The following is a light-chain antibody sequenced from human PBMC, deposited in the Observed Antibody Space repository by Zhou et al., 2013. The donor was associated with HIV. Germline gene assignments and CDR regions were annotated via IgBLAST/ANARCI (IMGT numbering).Light chain of an antibody. J-gene: IGKJ1*01. CDR3: QHSHFDPWT. CDR1: QTISNY. V-gene: IGKV1-39*01. CDR2: AAS. Sequence: DIQMTQSPSSLSASAGDRVTITCRASQTISNYLNWYQQKPGKPPKLLIHAASKLHSGVPSRFSGSGSGTDFTLTIDSLQLEDFATYICQHSHFDPWTFGHGTKVEIK.